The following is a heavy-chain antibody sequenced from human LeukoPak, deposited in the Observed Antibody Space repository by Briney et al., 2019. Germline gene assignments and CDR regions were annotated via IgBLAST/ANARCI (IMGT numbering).Heavy chain of an antibody. CDR1: GGSLSSYY. CDR3: AASYYYYGTDV. Sequence: SETLSLACIVSGGSLSSYYGSWIRQPPGKGLEWIGYIYYSGSTNHNPSLKSRVTISVDTSKNQFSLRLSSVTAADTAVYYCAASYYYYGTDVWGQGTTVTVSS. J-gene: IGHJ6*02. V-gene: IGHV4-59*08. CDR2: IYYSGST.